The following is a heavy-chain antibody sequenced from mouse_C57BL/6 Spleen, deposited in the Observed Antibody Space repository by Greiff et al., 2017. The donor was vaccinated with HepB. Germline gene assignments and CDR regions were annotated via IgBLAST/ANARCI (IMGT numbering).Heavy chain of an antibody. CDR1: GYAFSSYW. D-gene: IGHD2-5*01. Sequence: VKLMESGAELVKPGASVKISCKASGYAFSSYWMNWVKQRPGKGLEWIGQIYPGDGDTNYNGKFKGKATLTADKSSSTAYMQLSSLTSEDSAVYFCARDHYSNFPWFAYWGQGTLVTVSA. CDR3: ARDHYSNFPWFAY. CDR2: IYPGDGDT. J-gene: IGHJ3*01. V-gene: IGHV1-80*01.